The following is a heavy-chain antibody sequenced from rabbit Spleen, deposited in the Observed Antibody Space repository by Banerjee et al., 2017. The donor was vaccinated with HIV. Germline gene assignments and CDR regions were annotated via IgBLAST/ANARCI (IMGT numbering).Heavy chain of an antibody. CDR2: IDPVFGIA. J-gene: IGHJ4*01. CDR3: ARDYNSGWDL. D-gene: IGHD4-1*01. Sequence: QLKETGGGLVQPGGSLTLSCKASGFAFTTYYMTWVRQAPGKGLEWIGSIDPVFGIANYASWVNGRFTISRDNAQTTVDLQINSLTAADTATYFCARDYNSGWDLWGPGTLVTVS. V-gene: IGHV1S7*01. CDR1: GFAFTTYY.